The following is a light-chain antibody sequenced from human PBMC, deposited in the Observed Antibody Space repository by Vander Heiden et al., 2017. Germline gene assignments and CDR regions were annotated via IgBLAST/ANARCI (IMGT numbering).Light chain of an antibody. CDR2: GNT. J-gene: IGLJ1*01. CDR1: SSNIGGRSD. CDR3: QAFDSSLNGYV. V-gene: IGLV1-40*01. Sequence: QSILTQPPSASGTPVQRIIIPCAGSSSNIGGRSDVNWYQQLPGTVPKLLIYGNTNRPSGVPDRFSASKSGTSASLAITGLQAEDEADYYCQAFDSSLNGYVFGTGTKVTVL.